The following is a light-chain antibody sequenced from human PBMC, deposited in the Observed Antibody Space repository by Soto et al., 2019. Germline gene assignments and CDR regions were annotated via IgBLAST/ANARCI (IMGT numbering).Light chain of an antibody. Sequence: QSVLTQPPSVSAAPGQTVTISCSGSSSNIGNNYVSWYQQLQGTAPKLLIYDNNKRPSGIPDRFSGSKSGTSATLGITGLQTGDEADYYCGTWDSGMSAVFGGGTQLTVL. J-gene: IGLJ7*01. CDR3: GTWDSGMSAV. CDR2: DNN. V-gene: IGLV1-51*01. CDR1: SSNIGNNY.